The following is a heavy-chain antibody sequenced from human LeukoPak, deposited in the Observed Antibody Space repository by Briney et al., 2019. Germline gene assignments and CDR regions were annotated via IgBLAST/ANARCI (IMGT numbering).Heavy chain of an antibody. CDR1: GYTLTELS. J-gene: IGHJ6*02. CDR2: FDPEDGET. Sequence: GSVKVSCKVSGYTLTELSMHWVRQAPGKGLEWMGGFDPEDGETIYAQKFQGRVTMTEDTSTDTAYMELSSLRSEDTAAYYCATNLKAYGSGILSYYYYGMDVWGQGTTVTVSS. CDR3: ATNLKAYGSGILSYYYYGMDV. D-gene: IGHD3-10*01. V-gene: IGHV1-24*01.